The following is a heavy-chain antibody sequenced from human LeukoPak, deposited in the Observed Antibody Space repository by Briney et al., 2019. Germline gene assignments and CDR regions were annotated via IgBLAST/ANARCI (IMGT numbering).Heavy chain of an antibody. J-gene: IGHJ4*02. CDR2: ISVSGGVR. CDR3: ARDRGYFYDQLDY. D-gene: IGHD2/OR15-2a*01. CDR1: GYPLSSYS. Sequence: GGSLRLSCVASGYPLSSYSMNWIRQAPGKGLEWVSYISVSGGVRSYADSVKGRFTISRDDARDSLYLQMNSLRDEDTAVYYCARDRGYFYDQLDYWGQGTLVNVSS. V-gene: IGHV3-48*02.